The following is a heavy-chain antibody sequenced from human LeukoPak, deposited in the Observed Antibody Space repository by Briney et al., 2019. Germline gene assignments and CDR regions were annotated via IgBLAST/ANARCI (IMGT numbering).Heavy chain of an antibody. J-gene: IGHJ5*02. V-gene: IGHV1-18*01. D-gene: IGHD5-18*01. CDR3: ARGRGYIDP. Sequence: ASVKVSCKTSGYSFTNYGITWVRQAPGQGLEWMGWISGYNSKPFYAQNFQGRVTMTTDTSTTTAYMELTSLRSDDTAVYYCARGRGYIDPWGQGTLVTVSS. CDR1: GYSFTNYG. CDR2: ISGYNSKP.